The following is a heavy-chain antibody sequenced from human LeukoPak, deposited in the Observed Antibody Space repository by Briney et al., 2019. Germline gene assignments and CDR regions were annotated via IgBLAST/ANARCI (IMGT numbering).Heavy chain of an antibody. Sequence: SETLSLTCTVSGGSISSYYWSWIRQPPGKGLEWIGYIYYSGSTNYNPSLKSRVTISVDTSKNQFSLKLSSVTAADTAVYYCARDREPAAFDIWGQGTMATVSS. CDR2: IYYSGST. CDR1: GGSISSYY. J-gene: IGHJ3*02. CDR3: ARDREPAAFDI. V-gene: IGHV4-59*01.